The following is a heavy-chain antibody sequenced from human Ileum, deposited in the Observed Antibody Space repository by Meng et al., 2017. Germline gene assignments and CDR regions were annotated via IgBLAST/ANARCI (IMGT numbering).Heavy chain of an antibody. V-gene: IGHV3-23*04. Sequence: ESQLGASGGGLVPPGGSLIPSWAASGFIFSSSGMNWVRQAPGKGLEWVSSISSSARNTYYADSVMGRFTISRDNSKNTVYLQMTSLRVEDTAVYYCAKDPDELDSWGQGTLVTVSS. CDR3: AKDPDELDS. CDR2: ISSSARNT. CDR1: GFIFSSSG. J-gene: IGHJ4*02.